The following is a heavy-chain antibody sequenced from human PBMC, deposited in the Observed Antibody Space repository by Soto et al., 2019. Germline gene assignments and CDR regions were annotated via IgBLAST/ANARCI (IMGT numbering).Heavy chain of an antibody. V-gene: IGHV4-59*01. CDR2: IYYSGST. CDR3: GIGRWTRSVAASNWFDP. CDR1: GGSISSYY. D-gene: IGHD2-15*01. J-gene: IGHJ5*02. Sequence: SETLSLTCTVSGGSISSYYWSWIRQPPGKGLEGIGDIYYSGSTNYNHSLKRRVTISVDTSKNQFSLNLSSVTAADAAVSFCGIGRWTRSVAASNWFDPSGQGTMVTVSS.